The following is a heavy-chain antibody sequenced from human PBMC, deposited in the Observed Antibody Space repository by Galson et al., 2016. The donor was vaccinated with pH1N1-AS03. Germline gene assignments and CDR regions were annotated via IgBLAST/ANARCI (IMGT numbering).Heavy chain of an antibody. J-gene: IGHJ4*02. Sequence: PALVKPTQTLTLTCTLSGLSLNSSGLAVGWIRQPPGKALEWLAILFWNDDKNFSPSLNSRLTTTKDTPQNQVVLSMTNMHPADTATYYCVHQAALYEVLVSNFWGPATVVTVSS. V-gene: IGHV2-5*01. CDR3: VHQAALYEVLVSNF. D-gene: IGHD3-3*01. CDR1: GLSLNSSGLA. CDR2: LFWNDDK.